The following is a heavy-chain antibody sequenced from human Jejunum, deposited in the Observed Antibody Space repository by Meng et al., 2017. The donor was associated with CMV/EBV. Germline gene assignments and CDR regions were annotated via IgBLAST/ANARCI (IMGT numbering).Heavy chain of an antibody. V-gene: IGHV1-3*01. J-gene: IGHJ4*02. Sequence: QVPLVEAVAGVKKAGASVECSCKASGYSFTTYAMHWVRQAPGQRLEWMGWINAGNGNTKYSEKFQSRVTITRDTAASTAYMELSSLRSEDTAVYYCARTGCSSSSCYDYWGQGTLVTVSS. CDR2: INAGNGNT. D-gene: IGHD2-2*01. CDR3: ARTGCSSSSCYDY. CDR1: GYSFTTYA.